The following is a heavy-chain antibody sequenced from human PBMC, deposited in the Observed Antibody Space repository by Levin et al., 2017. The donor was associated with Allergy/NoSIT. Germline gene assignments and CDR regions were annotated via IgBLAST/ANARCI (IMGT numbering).Heavy chain of an antibody. Sequence: GGSLRLSCAASGFTFDDYGMSWVRQAPGKGLEWVSGINWNGGSTGYADSVKGRFTISRDNAKNSLYLQMNSLRAEDTALYYCARRVYYYDSSGYYYMGYFDYWGQGTLVTVSS. J-gene: IGHJ4*02. V-gene: IGHV3-20*04. CDR1: GFTFDDYG. CDR3: ARRVYYYDSSGYYYMGYFDY. D-gene: IGHD3-22*01. CDR2: INWNGGST.